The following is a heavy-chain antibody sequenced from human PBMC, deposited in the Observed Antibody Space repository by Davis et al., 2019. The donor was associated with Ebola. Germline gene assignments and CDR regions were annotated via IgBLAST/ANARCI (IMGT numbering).Heavy chain of an antibody. CDR2: IWYDGSNK. V-gene: IGHV3-33*01. CDR3: ARAKSSPPIHGMDV. CDR1: GFTFSAYD. J-gene: IGHJ6*02. D-gene: IGHD6-13*01. Sequence: GESLKISCAASGFTFSAYDMHWVRQAPGKGLEWVAVIWYDGSNKYYADSVKGRFTISRDNSKNTLYLQMNSLRAEDTAVYYCARAKSSPPIHGMDVWGQGTTVTVSS.